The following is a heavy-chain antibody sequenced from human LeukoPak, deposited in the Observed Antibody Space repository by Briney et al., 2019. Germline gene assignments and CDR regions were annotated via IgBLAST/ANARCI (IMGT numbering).Heavy chain of an antibody. Sequence: GGSLRLSCAASGFTFSSYSMNWVRQAPGKGLECVSSISSSSSYIYYADSVKGRFTISRDNAKNSLYLQMNSLRAEDRAVYYCARDLSPTIFGVVILDYWGQGTLVTVSS. D-gene: IGHD3-3*01. CDR3: ARDLSPTIFGVVILDY. V-gene: IGHV3-21*01. J-gene: IGHJ4*02. CDR1: GFTFSSYS. CDR2: ISSSSSYI.